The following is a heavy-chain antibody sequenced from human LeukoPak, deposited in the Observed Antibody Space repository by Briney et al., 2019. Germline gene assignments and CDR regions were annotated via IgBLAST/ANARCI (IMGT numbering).Heavy chain of an antibody. J-gene: IGHJ6*03. CDR3: ARSIVVVPAAKFCYYYYMDV. Sequence: ASVKVSCKASGGTFSSYAISWVRQAPGQGLEWMGGIIPIFGTANYAQKFQGRVTITTDESTSTAYMELSSLRSGDTAVYYCARSIVVVPAAKFCYYYYMDVWGKGTTVTVSS. D-gene: IGHD2-2*01. V-gene: IGHV1-69*05. CDR2: IIPIFGTA. CDR1: GGTFSSYA.